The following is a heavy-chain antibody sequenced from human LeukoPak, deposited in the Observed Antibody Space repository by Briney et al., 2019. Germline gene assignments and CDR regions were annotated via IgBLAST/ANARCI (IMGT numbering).Heavy chain of an antibody. D-gene: IGHD1-20*01. Sequence: GGSLRLSCAAFGFPFINYMMHWVRQAPGKGLVWVSRIKSDGITITYADSVKGRFTISRDNAKNTLYLQMNSLRAEDTAVYYCLRDLNWSLDQWGQGTLVTVSS. J-gene: IGHJ4*02. CDR2: IKSDGITI. CDR1: GFPFINYM. CDR3: LRDLNWSLDQ. V-gene: IGHV3-74*01.